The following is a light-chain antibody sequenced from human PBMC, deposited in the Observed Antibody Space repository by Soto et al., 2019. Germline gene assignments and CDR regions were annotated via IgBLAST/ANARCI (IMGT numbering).Light chain of an antibody. CDR1: QSVRSS. Sequence: EIVLTQSPATLSLSPGERATLSCRASQSVRSSLAWYQQKPGQAPRLLIYDTSNRATGIPARFSGSGSGADFTLTISSLEPEDFAVYYCQHYGSSLTFGGGTKVEIK. J-gene: IGKJ4*01. CDR3: QHYGSSLT. V-gene: IGKV3-11*01. CDR2: DTS.